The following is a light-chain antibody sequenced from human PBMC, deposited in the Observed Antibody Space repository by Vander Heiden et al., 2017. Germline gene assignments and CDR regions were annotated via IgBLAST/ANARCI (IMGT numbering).Light chain of an antibody. CDR3: QQSYIPPRT. CDR1: QSINTF. Sequence: DIQMTQSPSSLSASVGDSVTITCRASQSINTFLNWYRQMPGKAPQLLIYTASNLQSGVPSRFSGSGSGTDFTLTISSLQPEDFATYYCQQSYIPPRTFGQGTKLDIK. J-gene: IGKJ2*02. CDR2: TAS. V-gene: IGKV1-39*01.